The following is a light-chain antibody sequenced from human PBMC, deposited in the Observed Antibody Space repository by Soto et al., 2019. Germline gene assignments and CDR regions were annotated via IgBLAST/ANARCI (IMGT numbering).Light chain of an antibody. V-gene: IGLV4-69*01. CDR3: QTWGSGIVV. CDR1: SGHSNYA. CDR2: LNSDGSH. J-gene: IGLJ2*01. Sequence: QSVLTQSPSASASLGASVKLTCTLSSGHSNYAIAWHQQQSEKGPRYLMKLNSDGSHSKGDGSPDRFSGSSSGAERYLTVCSLQYEDEADYYCQTWGSGIVVFGGGTKLTVL.